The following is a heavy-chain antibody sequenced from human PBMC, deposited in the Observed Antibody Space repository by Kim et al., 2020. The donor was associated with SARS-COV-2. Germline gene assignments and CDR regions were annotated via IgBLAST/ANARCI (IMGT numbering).Heavy chain of an antibody. V-gene: IGHV3-30*18. J-gene: IGHJ6*02. D-gene: IGHD3-3*01. CDR3: AKDWRRGTIFGLYYYYYGMDV. CDR2: ISYDGSNK. CDR1: GFTFSSYG. Sequence: GGSLRLSCAASGFTFSSYGMYWVRQAPGKGLEWVAVISYDGSNKYYADSVKGRFTISRDNSKNTLYLQMNSLRAEDTAVYYCAKDWRRGTIFGLYYYYYGMDVWGQGTTVTVSS.